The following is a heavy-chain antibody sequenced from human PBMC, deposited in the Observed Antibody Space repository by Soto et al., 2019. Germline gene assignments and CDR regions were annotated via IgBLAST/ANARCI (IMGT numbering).Heavy chain of an antibody. CDR1: GFPFVSCA. Sequence: EVQLLESGGDLVQPGGSLRLACTASGFPFVSCAMNWVRQAPGKGLEWVSAISAGGTAFYADSVKGRFTISRDNSRDTVYLQMNSLSAEDTAVYFCARESEDLTSNFDYWGQGTLVTVSS. CDR3: ARESEDLTSNFDY. J-gene: IGHJ4*02. V-gene: IGHV3-23*01. CDR2: ISAGGTA.